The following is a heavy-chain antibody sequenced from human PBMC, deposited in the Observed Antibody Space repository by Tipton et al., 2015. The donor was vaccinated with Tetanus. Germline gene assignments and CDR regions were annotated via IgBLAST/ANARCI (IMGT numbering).Heavy chain of an antibody. J-gene: IGHJ6*02. CDR1: AITFSTYA. D-gene: IGHD3-10*01. CDR3: ANMDPYFYHGRDV. V-gene: IGHV3-23*01. Sequence: SLRLSCVDSAITFSTYAMSWVRQAPGKGLEWVSGISRSGGSTYYADSVKGRFTISRDNSQRTLFIQMSSLRAEDTAVYFCANMDPYFYHGRDVWGQGAPVPVTS. CDR2: ISRSGGST.